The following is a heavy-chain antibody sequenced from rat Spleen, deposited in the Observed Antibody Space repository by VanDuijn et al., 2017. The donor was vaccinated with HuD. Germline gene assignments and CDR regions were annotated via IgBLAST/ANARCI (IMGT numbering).Heavy chain of an antibody. Sequence: EVQLVESGGGLVQPGRSLKLSCAASGFTFSNYGMAWVRQTPTKGLEWVASISTGGGNTYYRDSVKGRFTISRDNAKNTQYLQMDSLRSEDTATYYCARGGGILRIITTDYFDYWGQGVMVTVSS. V-gene: IGHV5S14*01. CDR1: GFTFSNYG. CDR3: ARGGGILRIITTDYFDY. J-gene: IGHJ2*01. CDR2: ISTGGGNT. D-gene: IGHD1-6*01.